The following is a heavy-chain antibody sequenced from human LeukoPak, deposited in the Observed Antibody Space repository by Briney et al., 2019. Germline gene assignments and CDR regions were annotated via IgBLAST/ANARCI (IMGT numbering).Heavy chain of an antibody. CDR2: MYYSGST. V-gene: IGHV4-59*12. D-gene: IGHD2-2*01. CDR3: ARLFAPRRRYCSSTSCWMIDY. J-gene: IGHJ4*02. Sequence: SETLSLTCTVSGGSISSDHWSWIRQPPGKGLEWIGYMYYSGSTNYNPSLKSRVTISVDTSKNQFSLKLSSVTAADTAVYYCARLFAPRRRYCSSTSCWMIDYWGQGTLVTVSS. CDR1: GGSISSDH.